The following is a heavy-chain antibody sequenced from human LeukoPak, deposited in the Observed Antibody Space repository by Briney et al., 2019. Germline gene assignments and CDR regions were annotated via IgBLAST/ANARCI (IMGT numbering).Heavy chain of an antibody. J-gene: IGHJ4*02. Sequence: ASVKVSCKASGYTFTSYYMYWARQAPGQGLEWMGIINPSRGSTNYAQRFQGRVTMTRDMSTSTVYMELSSLRSEDTAVYYCARGGHVRVYDSSAYYGHEWGQGTLVTVSS. D-gene: IGHD3-22*01. CDR3: ARGGHVRVYDSSAYYGHE. V-gene: IGHV1-46*01. CDR1: GYTFTSYY. CDR2: INPSRGST.